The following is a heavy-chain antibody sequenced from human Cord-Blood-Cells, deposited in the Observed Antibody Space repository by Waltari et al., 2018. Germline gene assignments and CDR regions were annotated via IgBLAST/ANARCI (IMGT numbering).Heavy chain of an antibody. D-gene: IGHD6-13*01. CDR2: ISSSGSTI. Sequence: EVQLVESGGGLVQPGGSLRLSCAAPGVTFGSYEMNWVRQAPGKGLEWVSYISSSGSTIYYADSVKGRFTISRDNAKNSLYLQMNSLRAEDTAVYYCASSGIAAAGTIYWGQGTLVTVSS. J-gene: IGHJ4*02. CDR3: ASSGIAAAGTIY. CDR1: GVTFGSYE. V-gene: IGHV3-48*03.